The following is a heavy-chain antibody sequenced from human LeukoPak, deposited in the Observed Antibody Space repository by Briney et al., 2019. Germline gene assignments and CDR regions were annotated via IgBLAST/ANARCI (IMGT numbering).Heavy chain of an antibody. CDR2: MNPNSGTV. V-gene: IGHV1-8*01. D-gene: IGHD7-27*01. CDR1: GYSYTNYD. J-gene: IGHJ4*02. Sequence: ASVKLSCNASGYSYTNYDINWVPQASAQGLEWMGGMNPNSGTVGYAQKFQGRVTMTRNASISAAYMELSRLTSEDAAVYYCTRGASDYWGENYFDYWGQGSLVTVSS. CDR3: TRGASDYWGENYFDY.